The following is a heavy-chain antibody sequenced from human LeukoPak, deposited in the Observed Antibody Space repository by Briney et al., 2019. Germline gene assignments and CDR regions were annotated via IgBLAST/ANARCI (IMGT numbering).Heavy chain of an antibody. Sequence: GGSLRLSCAASGFTFSSFWMNWVRQAPGKGLEWLANIREDGSDKYYVDSVKGRFTISRDNAKNSLYLQMDSLTAEDTAIYYCARVFDVDYFSATGYSDYWGQGVLVTVSS. D-gene: IGHD2/OR15-2a*01. CDR1: GFTFSSFW. V-gene: IGHV3-7*01. CDR3: ARVFDVDYFSATGYSDY. J-gene: IGHJ4*02. CDR2: IREDGSDK.